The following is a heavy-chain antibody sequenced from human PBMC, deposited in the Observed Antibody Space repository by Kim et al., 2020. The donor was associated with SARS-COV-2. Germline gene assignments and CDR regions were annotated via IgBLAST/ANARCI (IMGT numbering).Heavy chain of an antibody. D-gene: IGHD3-16*02. J-gene: IGHJ4*02. V-gene: IGHV4-31*02. CDR3: ARLVYDYVWGSYREFDY. Sequence: LKSRVTISVDTSKNQFSLKLSSVTAADTAVYYCARLVYDYVWGSYREFDYWGQGTLVTVSS.